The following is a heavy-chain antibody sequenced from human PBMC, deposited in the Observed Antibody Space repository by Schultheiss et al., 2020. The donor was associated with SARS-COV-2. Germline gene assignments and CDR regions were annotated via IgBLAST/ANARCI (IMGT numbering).Heavy chain of an antibody. CDR1: GFTFSSYA. J-gene: IGHJ6*02. CDR3: ARDSRDVITIFGVDIGFGYYYYGMDV. D-gene: IGHD3-3*01. Sequence: GESLKISCAASGFTFSSYAMYWVRQAPGKGLEWVAVISYDGSNKYYADSVKGRFTISRDNSKNTLYLQMNSLRAEDTAVYYCARDSRDVITIFGVDIGFGYYYYGMDVWGQGTTVTVSS. CDR2: ISYDGSNK. V-gene: IGHV3-30*04.